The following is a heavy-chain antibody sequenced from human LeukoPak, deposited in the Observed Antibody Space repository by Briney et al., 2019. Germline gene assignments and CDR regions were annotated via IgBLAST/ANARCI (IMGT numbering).Heavy chain of an antibody. D-gene: IGHD2-21*02. CDR1: GYTFIIYG. Sequence: VASVKVSCKAAGYTFIIYGISWVRQAPGQGLELMGWISGYNGNTNYAQNLQGRVTMTTDTSTSTAYMELRSLSPDDTAVYYCARGLGVVTAQSEQPKPRYFDLWGRGTQVTVSS. V-gene: IGHV1-18*01. J-gene: IGHJ2*01. CDR3: ARGLGVVTAQSEQPKPRYFDL. CDR2: ISGYNGNT.